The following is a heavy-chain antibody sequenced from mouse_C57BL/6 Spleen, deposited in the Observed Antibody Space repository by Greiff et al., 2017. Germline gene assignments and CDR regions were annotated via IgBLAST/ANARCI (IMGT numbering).Heavy chain of an antibody. CDR2: ISNGGGST. D-gene: IGHD1-1*01. CDR3: ARQGEDYGYFDY. J-gene: IGHJ2*01. CDR1: GFTFSDYY. Sequence: EVKLMESGGGLVQPGGSLKLSCAASGFTFSDYYMYWVRQTPEKRLEWVAYISNGGGSTYYPDTVKGRFTISRDNAKNTLYLQMSRLKSEDTAMYYCARQGEDYGYFDYWGQGTTLTVSS. V-gene: IGHV5-12*01.